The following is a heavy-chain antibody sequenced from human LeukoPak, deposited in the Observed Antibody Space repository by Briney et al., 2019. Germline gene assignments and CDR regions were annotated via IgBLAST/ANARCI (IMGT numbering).Heavy chain of an antibody. J-gene: IGHJ6*02. CDR1: GYTFTGYY. CDR2: INPNSGGI. V-gene: IGHV1-2*02. D-gene: IGHD3-10*01. CDR3: ASYYYNSGSYSPPDYYYYGMDV. Sequence: ASVKVSCKASGYTFTGYYMHWVRQAPGQGLEWMGWINPNSGGINYAQKFHGRVTMTMDTSISTAYMELSRLRSDDTAVYYCASYYYNSGSYSPPDYYYYGMDVWGQGTTVTVSS.